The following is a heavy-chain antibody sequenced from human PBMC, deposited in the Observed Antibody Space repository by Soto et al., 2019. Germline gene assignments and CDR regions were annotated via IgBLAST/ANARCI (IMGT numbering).Heavy chain of an antibody. V-gene: IGHV1-69*02. CDR3: ARPAVNDLDADSSAFDI. D-gene: IGHD1-1*01. CDR1: GGTFSSQT. Sequence: QVQLVQSGAEVKEPGSSVKVSCKVSGGTFSSQTINWVRQVPGQGLEWMGSVIPIIGEGKYAQSFLGRVTITADRSTSTAYMELSSVRSEDTAVYYCARPAVNDLDADSSAFDIWGQGTMVTVSS. CDR2: VIPIIGEG. J-gene: IGHJ3*02.